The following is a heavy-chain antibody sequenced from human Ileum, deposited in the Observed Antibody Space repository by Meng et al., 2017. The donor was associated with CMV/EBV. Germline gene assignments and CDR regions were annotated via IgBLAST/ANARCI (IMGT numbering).Heavy chain of an antibody. CDR3: ARDPVGYCSSTSCYLGGMDV. Sequence: GESLKISCAASGFTFSSYWMSWVRQASGKGLEWVANIKQDGSEKYYVDSVKGRFTISRDNAKNSLYLQMNSLRAEDTAVYYCARDPVGYCSSTSCYLGGMDVWGQGTTVTVSS. V-gene: IGHV3-7*01. D-gene: IGHD2-2*03. J-gene: IGHJ6*02. CDR1: GFTFSSYW. CDR2: IKQDGSEK.